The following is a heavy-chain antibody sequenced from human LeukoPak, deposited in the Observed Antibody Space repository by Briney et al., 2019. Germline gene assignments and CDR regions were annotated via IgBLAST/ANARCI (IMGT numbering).Heavy chain of an antibody. CDR2: IHTSGST. CDR3: AGLGTTTGYYYMDV. CDR1: GGSISSGSYY. Sequence: PSETLSLTCTVSGGSISSGSYYWSWIRQPAGKGLEWIGRIHTSGSTNYNPSLKSRVTISVDTSKNQFSLKLSSVTAADTAVYYCAGLGTTTGYYYMDVWGKGTTVTVSS. V-gene: IGHV4-61*02. D-gene: IGHD7-27*01. J-gene: IGHJ6*03.